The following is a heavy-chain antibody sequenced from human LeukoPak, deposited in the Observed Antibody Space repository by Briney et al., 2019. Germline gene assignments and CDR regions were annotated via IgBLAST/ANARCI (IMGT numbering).Heavy chain of an antibody. J-gene: IGHJ4*02. D-gene: IGHD3-22*01. CDR1: GFTFSSYA. V-gene: IGHV3-23*01. CDR2: ISGSGGNT. CDR3: ARTYDSSGYCFDY. Sequence: GGSLRLSCAASGFTFSSYAMSWVRQPPGKGLEWVSAISGSGGNTYYADSVKGRFTISRDNSKNTLYLQMNSLRAEDTAVYYCARTYDSSGYCFDYWGQGTLVTVSS.